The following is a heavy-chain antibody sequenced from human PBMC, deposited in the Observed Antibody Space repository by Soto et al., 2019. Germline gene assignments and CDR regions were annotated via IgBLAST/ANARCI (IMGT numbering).Heavy chain of an antibody. Sequence: GGSLRLSCAASGFTFSSYGMHWVRQAPGKGLEWVAVIWYDGSNKYYADSVKGRFTISRDNSKNTLYLQMNSLRAEDTAVYYCARDQGVAVAGTKTYYYYYGMDVWGQGTTVTVSS. CDR3: ARDQGVAVAGTKTYYYYYGMDV. CDR2: IWYDGSNK. D-gene: IGHD6-19*01. J-gene: IGHJ6*02. V-gene: IGHV3-33*01. CDR1: GFTFSSYG.